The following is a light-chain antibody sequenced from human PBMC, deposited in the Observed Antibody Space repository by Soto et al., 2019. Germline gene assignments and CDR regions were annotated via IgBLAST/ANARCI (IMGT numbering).Light chain of an antibody. CDR3: QQYGSSPYT. Sequence: EIVLTQSPGTLSLSPGERATLSCRASQSVTSTYLAWYQQKPGQAPRLLISGASSRATGIPDRFSGSGSGTDFTLTISRLEPEDFAVYYCQQYGSSPYTFGQGTKLEIK. V-gene: IGKV3-20*01. CDR2: GAS. J-gene: IGKJ2*01. CDR1: QSVTSTY.